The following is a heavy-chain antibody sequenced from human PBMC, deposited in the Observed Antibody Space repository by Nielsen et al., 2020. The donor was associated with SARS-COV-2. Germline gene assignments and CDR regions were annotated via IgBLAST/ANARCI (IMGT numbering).Heavy chain of an antibody. CDR3: VLSTSPLSGYYPYYFDY. J-gene: IGHJ4*02. CDR1: GFTFNKFS. CDR2: VNADGRAT. V-gene: IGHV3-64D*06. Sequence: GESLKISCSASGFTFNKFSIHWVRQAPGKRLEYVSTVNADGRATHYAESVRGRISISRDYSGNTVYLQMSGLRPDDTAVYFCVLSTSPLSGYYPYYFDYWGQGTLVTVSS. D-gene: IGHD3-22*01.